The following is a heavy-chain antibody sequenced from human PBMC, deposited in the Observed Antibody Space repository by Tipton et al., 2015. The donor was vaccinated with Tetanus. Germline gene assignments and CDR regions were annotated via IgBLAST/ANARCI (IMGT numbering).Heavy chain of an antibody. D-gene: IGHD2-15*01. CDR3: AREADCSGGSCFSGDFDT. CDR2: VWYDGSYK. CDR1: GFIFRSYA. J-gene: IGHJ4*02. V-gene: IGHV3-33*01. Sequence: SLRLSCAASGFIFRSYAMDWVRQAPGKGLEWVAVVWYDGSYKYYADSVKGRFIITRDNSKNTLYLQMNSLRAEDTALYYCAREADCSGGSCFSGDFDTWGQGTQVTVSS.